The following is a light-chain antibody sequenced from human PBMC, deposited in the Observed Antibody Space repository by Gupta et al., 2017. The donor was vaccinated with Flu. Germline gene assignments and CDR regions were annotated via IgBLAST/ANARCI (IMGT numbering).Light chain of an antibody. CDR1: QGLVYSDGNTY. J-gene: IGKJ1*01. V-gene: IGKV2-30*01. CDR2: QVS. Sequence: ISCRSSQGLVYSDGNTYLHWYQQRPGKSPRRLIYQVSYRDSGVPDRCSGSGSGTDFTLKISRVEAEDVGIYFCMQGAHWPWAFGQGTTVEIK. CDR3: MQGAHWPWA.